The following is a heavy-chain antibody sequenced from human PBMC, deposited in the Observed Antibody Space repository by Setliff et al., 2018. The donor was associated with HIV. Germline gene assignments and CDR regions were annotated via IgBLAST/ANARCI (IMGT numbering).Heavy chain of an antibody. V-gene: IGHV4-34*01. CDR3: ARALRWGSGPGAFDI. D-gene: IGHD3-16*01. J-gene: IGHJ3*02. CDR2: INHGGIT. CDR1: GETFSGYY. Sequence: SETLSLTCAVYGETFSGYYWSWIRQTPGKGLEWIGEINHGGITNSNPSLKSRVTISVDTSKNLFSLKMSSVTAADTAVYYCARALRWGSGPGAFDIWGQGTMVTVSS.